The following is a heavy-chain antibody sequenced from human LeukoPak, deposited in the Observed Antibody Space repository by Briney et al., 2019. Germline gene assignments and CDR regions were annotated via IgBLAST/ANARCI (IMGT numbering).Heavy chain of an antibody. V-gene: IGHV4-61*02. CDR1: GGSISSGSYY. CDR3: ARAGYYYDSSGYYYPFAFDI. D-gene: IGHD3-22*01. CDR2: IYTSGST. Sequence: SQTLSLTCTVSGGSISSGSYYWSWIRQPAGKGLEWIGRIYTSGSTNYNPPLESRVTISVDTSTNQFSLKLSSVTAADTAVYYCARAGYYYDSSGYYYPFAFDIWGQGTMVTVSS. J-gene: IGHJ3*02.